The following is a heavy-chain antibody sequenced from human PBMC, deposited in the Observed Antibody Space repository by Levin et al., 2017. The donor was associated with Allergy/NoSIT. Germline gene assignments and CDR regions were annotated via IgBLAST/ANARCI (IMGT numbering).Heavy chain of an antibody. CDR1: GFTFDDST. V-gene: IGHV3-43*01. CDR2: ISWDGGST. J-gene: IGHJ4*02. Sequence: LSLTCAASGFTFDDSTMHWVRQAPGKGLEWVSLISWDGGSTYYADSVKGRFTISRDNSKNSLYLQMNSLRTEDTALYYCAKTADSSGSFDYWGQGTLVTVSS. CDR3: AKTADSSGSFDY. D-gene: IGHD3-22*01.